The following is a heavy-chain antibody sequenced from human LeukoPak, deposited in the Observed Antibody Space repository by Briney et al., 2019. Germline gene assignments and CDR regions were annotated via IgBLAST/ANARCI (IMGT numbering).Heavy chain of an antibody. CDR1: GYTFTRYY. Sequence: ASVKVSCKASGYTFTRYYMHWVRQAPGQGLEWMGWISAYNGNTNYAQKLQGRVTMTTDTSASTAYMELSSLRSEDTAVYYCANDGNYVFSWGQGTLVTVSS. V-gene: IGHV1-18*01. J-gene: IGHJ5*02. CDR2: ISAYNGNT. D-gene: IGHD4-17*01. CDR3: ANDGNYVFS.